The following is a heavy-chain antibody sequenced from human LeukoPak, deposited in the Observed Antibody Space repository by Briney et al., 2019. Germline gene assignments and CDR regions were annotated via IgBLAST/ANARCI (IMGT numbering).Heavy chain of an antibody. CDR1: GFTFRSYA. CDR2: VTRNGDTT. D-gene: IGHD3-9*01. J-gene: IGHJ4*02. CDR3: AKDRNQYFDPNFDY. V-gene: IGHV3-23*01. Sequence: GGSLRLSCVASGFTFRSYAMSWVRQAPGKGLEWVSAVTRNGDTTYCADSVKGRFTTSRDNSKNTLYLQINSLRAEDTAVYYCAKDRNQYFDPNFDYWGQGTLVTVSS.